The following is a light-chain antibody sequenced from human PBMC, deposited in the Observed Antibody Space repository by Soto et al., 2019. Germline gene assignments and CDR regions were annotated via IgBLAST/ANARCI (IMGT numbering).Light chain of an antibody. CDR3: QQRNNWPLT. Sequence: EIVLTQSPATLSLSPGERATLSCRASQSVNSYLAWYQQKPGQAPRLLIYDASNRATGIPARFSGSGSATDFTLSISSLEPEDVAVYYCQQRNNWPLTFGGGTKVEIK. V-gene: IGKV3-11*01. J-gene: IGKJ4*01. CDR1: QSVNSY. CDR2: DAS.